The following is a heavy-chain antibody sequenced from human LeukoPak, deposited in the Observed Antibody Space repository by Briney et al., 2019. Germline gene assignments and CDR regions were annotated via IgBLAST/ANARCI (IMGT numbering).Heavy chain of an antibody. Sequence: ASVKVSCKASGNTVSDYGFSWVRQAPGQALEWVGWINVNSGNTDHAQKFQGRVTLTTDTSTSTVYMELRSLTSDDTAVYYCARDIGVSRFDPWGPGTVVTVSS. CDR1: GNTVSDYG. D-gene: IGHD2-2*01. CDR3: ARDIGVSRFDP. V-gene: IGHV1-18*04. J-gene: IGHJ5*02. CDR2: INVNSGNT.